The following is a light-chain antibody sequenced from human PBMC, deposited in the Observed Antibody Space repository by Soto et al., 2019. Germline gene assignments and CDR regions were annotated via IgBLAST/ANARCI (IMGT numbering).Light chain of an antibody. CDR1: QDINKN. V-gene: IGKV1-39*01. J-gene: IGKJ5*01. CDR3: QQTYSTIT. CDR2: AAS. Sequence: DIQMTQSPSSLSSSVGDRVTITCQASQDINKNLIWYQQEPGKAPKLLIYAASTLQSGVPSKFSGSGFGTDFTLTISSLQPEDFATYYCQQTYSTITFGQGTRLEIK.